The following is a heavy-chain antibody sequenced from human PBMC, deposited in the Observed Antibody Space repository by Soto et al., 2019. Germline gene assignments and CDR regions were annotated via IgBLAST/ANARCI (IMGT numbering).Heavy chain of an antibody. CDR1: GGSISSGGYY. V-gene: IGHV4-31*03. Sequence: QVQLQESGPGLVKPSQTLSLTCTVSGGSISSGGYYWSWIRQHPGKGLEWIGYIYYSGSTYYNPXLKSRVTISVXXSXNXXSLKLSSVTAADTAVYYCARFNYDILTGYLYYFDYWGQGTLVTVSS. CDR2: IYYSGST. J-gene: IGHJ4*02. CDR3: ARFNYDILTGYLYYFDY. D-gene: IGHD3-9*01.